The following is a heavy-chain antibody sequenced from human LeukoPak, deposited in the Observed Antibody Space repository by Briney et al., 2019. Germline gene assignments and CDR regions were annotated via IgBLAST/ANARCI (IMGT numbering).Heavy chain of an antibody. CDR3: AASRTKRSYY. CDR1: GFTFSSYT. V-gene: IGHV3-23*01. J-gene: IGHJ4*02. D-gene: IGHD1-26*01. Sequence: GGSLRLSCAASGFTFSSYTVNWVRQAPGKGLEWVSTISGSVDNTYYADSVKGRFTISRDNSKNTLYLQMNSLRVEDTAVYYCAASRTKRSYYWGQGTLVTVSS. CDR2: ISGSVDNT.